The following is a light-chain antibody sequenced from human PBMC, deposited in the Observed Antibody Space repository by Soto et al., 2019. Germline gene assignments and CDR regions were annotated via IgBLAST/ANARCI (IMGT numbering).Light chain of an antibody. V-gene: IGLV1-40*01. CDR3: CSYGDTTAVYL. CDR2: DVT. Sequence: QSVLTQPPSVSGAPGQRVTISCTGSSSNIGAGYDVHWYQQLPGTAPKLIIYDVTRRPSGVPDRFSGSQSGNTASLTISGLQPEDEADYYCCSYGDTTAVYLFGGGTKLTVL. J-gene: IGLJ1*01. CDR1: SSNIGAGYD.